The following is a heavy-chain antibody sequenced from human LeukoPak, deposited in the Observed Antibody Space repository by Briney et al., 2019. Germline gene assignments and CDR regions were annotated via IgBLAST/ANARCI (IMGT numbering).Heavy chain of an antibody. D-gene: IGHD3-16*02. CDR1: GFTFDDYD. J-gene: IGHJ4*02. Sequence: PGGSLRLSCAASGFTFDDYDMSWVRQAPGKGLEWVSGINWNGGSTGYADSVKGRFTISRDNAKNSLYLQMNSLRAEDTALYYCARGGHVPISDDYVWGSYRYEGPHQNYYFDYWGQGTLVTVSS. V-gene: IGHV3-20*04. CDR2: INWNGGST. CDR3: ARGGHVPISDDYVWGSYRYEGPHQNYYFDY.